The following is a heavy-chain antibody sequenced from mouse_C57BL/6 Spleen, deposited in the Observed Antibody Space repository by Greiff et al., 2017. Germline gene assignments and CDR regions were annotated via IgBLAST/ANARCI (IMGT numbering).Heavy chain of an antibody. J-gene: IGHJ4*01. V-gene: IGHV5-4*01. CDR3: ARENYGNAMDY. CDR1: GFTFSSYA. D-gene: IGHD1-1*01. CDR2: ISDGGSYT. Sequence: EVMLVESGGGLVKPGGSLKLSCAASGFTFSSYAMSWVRQTPEKRLAWVATISDGGSYTYYPDNVKGRFTISRDNAKNNLYLQMSHLKSEDTAMYYCARENYGNAMDYWGQGTSVTVSS.